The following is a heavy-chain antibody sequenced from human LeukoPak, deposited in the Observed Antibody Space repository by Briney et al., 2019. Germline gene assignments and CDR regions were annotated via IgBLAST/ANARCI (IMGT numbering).Heavy chain of an antibody. CDR3: ARDPDPYYYGSGMSYAFDI. CDR2: ISSSGSTI. Sequence: PGGSLRLSCAASGFTFSSYEMNWVRQAPGKGLEWVSYISSSGSTIYYADSVKGRFTISRDNAKNSLYLQVNSLRAEDTAVYYCARDPDPYYYGSGMSYAFDIWGQGTMVTVSS. J-gene: IGHJ3*02. D-gene: IGHD3-10*01. CDR1: GFTFSSYE. V-gene: IGHV3-48*03.